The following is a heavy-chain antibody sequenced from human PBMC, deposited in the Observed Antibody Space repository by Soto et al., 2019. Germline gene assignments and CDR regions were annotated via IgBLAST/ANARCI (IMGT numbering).Heavy chain of an antibody. CDR2: INAGNGNT. Sequence: QVQLVQSGAEVKKPGASVKVSCKASGYTFTSYAMHWVRQAPGQRLEWMGWINAGNGNTKYSQKFQGRVTITRDTSASTAYMELSSLRSEDTAVYYCARGTRSSSWYPLFSWPHWGQGTLVTVSS. CDR3: ARGTRSSSWYPLFSWPH. D-gene: IGHD6-13*01. V-gene: IGHV1-3*01. CDR1: GYTFTSYA. J-gene: IGHJ4*02.